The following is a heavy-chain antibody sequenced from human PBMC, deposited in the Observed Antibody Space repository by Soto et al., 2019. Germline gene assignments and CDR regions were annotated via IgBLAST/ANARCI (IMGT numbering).Heavy chain of an antibody. CDR1: GFTSRSTW. J-gene: IGHJ4*02. V-gene: IGHV3-7*04. D-gene: IGHD3-10*01. CDR3: ARATGADKEDY. CDR2: IKEDGSER. Sequence: PGGPFRPSCLAFGFTSRSTWMSWVRQAPGKGLEWVGNIKEDGSERYYVDSVKGRFTISRDNAKNSLYLQMNSLRAEDTAVYYCARATGADKEDYWGQGT.